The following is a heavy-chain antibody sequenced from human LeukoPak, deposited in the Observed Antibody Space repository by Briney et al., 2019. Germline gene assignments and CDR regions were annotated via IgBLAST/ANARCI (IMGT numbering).Heavy chain of an antibody. CDR3: AREGAAAGAAFDY. CDR1: GGSISSFY. D-gene: IGHD6-13*01. J-gene: IGHJ4*02. Sequence: SETLSFTGTGSGGSISSFYWSWIRQPAGKGLEGIGRIYTTGSTNYNPSLKSRVTMSVDTSKNQFSLKLSSVTAADTAVYYCAREGAAAGAAFDYWGQGTLVTVSS. CDR2: IYTTGST. V-gene: IGHV4-4*07.